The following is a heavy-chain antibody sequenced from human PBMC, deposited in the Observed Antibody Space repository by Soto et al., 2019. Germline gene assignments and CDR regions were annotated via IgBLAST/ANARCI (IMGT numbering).Heavy chain of an antibody. CDR2: ISYDGSKK. D-gene: IGHD2-8*01. CDR1: GLTFSAYG. CDR3: AKASHCNKGRCSLGLIGDRAFDI. Sequence: GGSLRLSCEASGLTFSAYGMHWVRQAPGKGLEWVATISYDGSKKYFGDSVKGRFTISRDNSKSTLYLEMNSLRTEDTAVYYCAKASHCNKGRCSLGLIGDRAFDIWGQGTMVTVSS. J-gene: IGHJ3*02. V-gene: IGHV3-30*18.